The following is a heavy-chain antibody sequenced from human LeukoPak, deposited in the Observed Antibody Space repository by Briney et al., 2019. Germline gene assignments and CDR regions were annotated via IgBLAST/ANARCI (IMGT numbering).Heavy chain of an antibody. CDR3: AREGVAARPGYYYYYMDV. D-gene: IGHD6-6*01. CDR1: GFTFSSYA. V-gene: IGHV3-7*01. Sequence: GGSLRLSCAASGFTFSSYAMSWVRQAPGKGLEWVANIKQDGSEKYYVDSVKGRFTISRDNAKNSLYLQMNSLRAEDTAVYYCAREGVAARPGYYYYYMDVWGKGTTVTVSS. J-gene: IGHJ6*03. CDR2: IKQDGSEK.